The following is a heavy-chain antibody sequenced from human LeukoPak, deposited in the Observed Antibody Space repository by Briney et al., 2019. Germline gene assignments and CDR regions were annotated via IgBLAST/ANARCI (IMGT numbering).Heavy chain of an antibody. CDR1: GLTVASKY. Sequence: GGSVRLSCEASGLTVASKYMSVVRQAPSKGLEWVSVIYSGGSTYYADSVKGRFTISRDNSKNTLYLQMNSLRAEDTAVYYCARDVVGATYFDWGQGTLVTVSS. V-gene: IGHV3-53*01. CDR3: ARDVVGATYFD. J-gene: IGHJ4*02. D-gene: IGHD1-26*01. CDR2: IYSGGST.